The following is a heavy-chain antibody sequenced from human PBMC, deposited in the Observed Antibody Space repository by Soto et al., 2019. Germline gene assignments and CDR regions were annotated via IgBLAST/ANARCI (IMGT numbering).Heavy chain of an antibody. CDR3: ARGDCTNGVCYLMSDYYYYGMDV. J-gene: IGHJ6*02. Sequence: GASVKVSCKASGGTFSSYAISWVRQAPGQGLEWMGGIIPIFGTANYAQKFQGRVTITADESTSTAYMELSSLRSEDTAVYYCARGDCTNGVCYLMSDYYYYGMDVWGQGTTVTVSS. D-gene: IGHD2-8*01. CDR1: GGTFSSYA. V-gene: IGHV1-69*13. CDR2: IIPIFGTA.